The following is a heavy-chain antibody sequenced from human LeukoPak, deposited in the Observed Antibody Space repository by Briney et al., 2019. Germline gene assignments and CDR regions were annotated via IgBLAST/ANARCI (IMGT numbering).Heavy chain of an antibody. J-gene: IGHJ3*02. CDR3: ARESKPCGGDWYSGPFDI. CDR1: GGSISSGDYY. Sequence: SQTLSLTCTVSGGSISSGDYYWSWIRQPPGKGLEWIGYIYYSGSTYYNPSLKSRVTISVDTSKNQFSLKLRSVTAADTAVYYCARESKPCGGDWYSGPFDISGQGTMVTVSS. CDR2: IYYSGST. V-gene: IGHV4-30-4*08. D-gene: IGHD2-21*01.